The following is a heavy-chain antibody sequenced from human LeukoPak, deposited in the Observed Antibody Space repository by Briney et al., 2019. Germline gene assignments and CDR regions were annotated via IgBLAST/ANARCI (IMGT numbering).Heavy chain of an antibody. Sequence: SETLSLTCAVYGGSFSGYYWSWIRQPPGKGLEWIGEINHSGSTYYSPSLKSRVTISLDTSRNQFSLKLNSVTAADTAVYYCARPLRVTMIRGAAFRASSDFDPWGQGTLITVSS. CDR3: ARPLRVTMIRGAAFRASSDFDP. CDR1: GGSFSGYY. CDR2: INHSGST. D-gene: IGHD3-10*01. V-gene: IGHV4-34*01. J-gene: IGHJ5*02.